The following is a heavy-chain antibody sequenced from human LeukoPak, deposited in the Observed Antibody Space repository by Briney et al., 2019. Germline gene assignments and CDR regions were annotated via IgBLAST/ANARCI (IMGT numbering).Heavy chain of an antibody. D-gene: IGHD3-22*01. V-gene: IGHV1-8*01. CDR1: GYTFTSYD. J-gene: IGHJ4*02. CDR2: MNPNNGNT. Sequence: ASVKVSCKASGYTFTSYDINWVRQATGQGLEWMGWMNPNNGNTGYAQKFQGRVTMTRNTSISTAYMELSSLRSEDTAAYYCARGGDYYDSSFVAIDYWGQGTLVTVSS. CDR3: ARGGDYYDSSFVAIDY.